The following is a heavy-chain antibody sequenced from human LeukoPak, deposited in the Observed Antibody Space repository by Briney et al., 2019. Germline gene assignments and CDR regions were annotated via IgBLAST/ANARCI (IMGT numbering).Heavy chain of an antibody. Sequence: GASVTVSFKASGFTFGAFGISWVRQAPGQGLEWVGCISGYIAAANYAQKFQDRVTMTTDRSTSTAYLELVNLRPDDTAVYYCGRGKDSYYYGVDVWGQGTTVTVSS. CDR1: GFTFGAFG. CDR3: GRGKDSYYYGVDV. V-gene: IGHV1-18*01. J-gene: IGHJ6*02. D-gene: IGHD3-10*01. CDR2: ISGYIAAA.